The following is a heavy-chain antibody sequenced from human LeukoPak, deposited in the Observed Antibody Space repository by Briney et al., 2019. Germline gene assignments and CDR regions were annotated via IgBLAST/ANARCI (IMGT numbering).Heavy chain of an antibody. CDR2: IYYSGST. CDR3: ARHRGSYYPFDY. D-gene: IGHD1-26*01. Sequence: SETLSLTCTVPGGSISSYYWSWIRQPPGKGLEWIGSIYYSGSTYYNPSLKSRVTISVDTSKNQFSLKLSSVTAADTAVYYCARHRGSYYPFDYWGQGTLVTVSS. V-gene: IGHV4-59*05. CDR1: GGSISSYY. J-gene: IGHJ4*02.